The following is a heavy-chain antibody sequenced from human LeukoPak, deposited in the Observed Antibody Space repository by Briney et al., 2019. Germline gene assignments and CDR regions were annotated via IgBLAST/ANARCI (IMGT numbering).Heavy chain of an antibody. CDR1: GFTFSNYE. CDR3: AREGVTAPGDY. J-gene: IGHJ4*02. D-gene: IGHD2-21*02. Sequence: GGSLRLSCAASGFTFSNYEMNWVRQAPGKGLEWVSYIRSSGSTIYYADSVKGRFTISRDNAKNSLYLQMNSLRAEDTAVYYCAREGVTAPGDYWGQGTPVTVSS. CDR2: IRSSGSTI. V-gene: IGHV3-48*03.